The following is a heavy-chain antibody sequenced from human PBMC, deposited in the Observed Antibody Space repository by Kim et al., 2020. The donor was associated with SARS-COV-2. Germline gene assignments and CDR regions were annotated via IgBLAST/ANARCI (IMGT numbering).Heavy chain of an antibody. CDR1: GFTFSSYA. CDR2: ISYDGSNK. D-gene: IGHD3-22*01. J-gene: IGHJ1*01. V-gene: IGHV3-30*04. CDR3: AKDREYYFDSSGLA. Sequence: GGSLRLSCAASGFTFSSYAMHWVRQAPGKGLEWVAVISYDGSNKYYADSVKGRFTISRDNSKNTLYLQMNSQRAEDTVVYYCAKDREYYFDSSGLAWGQGTPVNVSS.